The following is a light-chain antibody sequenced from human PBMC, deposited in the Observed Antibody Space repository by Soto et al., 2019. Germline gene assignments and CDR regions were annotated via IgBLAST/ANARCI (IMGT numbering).Light chain of an antibody. CDR3: QQRSHWIT. Sequence: EIVLTQSPATLSLSPGQRATLSCRASRDIGVTLGWYQQRPGQAPRLLIYDASKRATGIPARFSGFGSGTDFTLTISDLEPEGFAVYYCQQRSHWITFGQGTRLEIK. J-gene: IGKJ5*01. V-gene: IGKV3-11*01. CDR2: DAS. CDR1: RDIGVT.